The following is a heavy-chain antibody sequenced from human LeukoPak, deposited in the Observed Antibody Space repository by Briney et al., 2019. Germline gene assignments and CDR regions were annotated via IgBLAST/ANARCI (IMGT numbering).Heavy chain of an antibody. CDR1: EYTLTGYY. D-gene: IGHD3-3*01. Sequence: ASVKVSCKASEYTLTGYYMHWVRQAPGQGLEWMGWINPNSGGTNFAQKFQGRVTMTRDTSINTAYMELSRLRSDDTAVYYCARGGSGYGIDYWGQGTLVTVSS. V-gene: IGHV1-2*02. CDR2: INPNSGGT. CDR3: ARGGSGYGIDY. J-gene: IGHJ4*02.